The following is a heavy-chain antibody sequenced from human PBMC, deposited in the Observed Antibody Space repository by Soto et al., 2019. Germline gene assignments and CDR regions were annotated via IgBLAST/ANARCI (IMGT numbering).Heavy chain of an antibody. J-gene: IGHJ5*02. CDR1: GGSITSGGYY. V-gene: IGHV4-61*08. Sequence: SETLSLTCTVSGGSITSGGYYWSWIRQHPGKGLEWIGYIYKSGSTNYNPSLKSRVTISVDTSKNQFSLKLSSVTAADTAVYYCARLGMTTVTNWFDPWGQRTQVTVSS. CDR3: ARLGMTTVTNWFDP. D-gene: IGHD4-17*01. CDR2: IYKSGST.